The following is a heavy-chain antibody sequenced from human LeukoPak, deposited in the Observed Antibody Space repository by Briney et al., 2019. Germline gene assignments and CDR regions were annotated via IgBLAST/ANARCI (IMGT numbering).Heavy chain of an antibody. V-gene: IGHV4-34*01. J-gene: IGHJ4*02. CDR1: GESFSGDY. Sequence: NSSETLSLTCGVYGESFSGDYWSWIRQPPGKGLEWIGEINHSGSTNYNPSLKSRVTISVDTSKNQFSLKLRSVTAADTAVYYCARATYGDNPLDYWGQGTLVTVSS. CDR2: INHSGST. CDR3: ARATYGDNPLDY. D-gene: IGHD4-17*01.